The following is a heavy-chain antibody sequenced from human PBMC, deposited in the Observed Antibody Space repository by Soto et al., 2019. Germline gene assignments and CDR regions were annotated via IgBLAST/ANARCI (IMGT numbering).Heavy chain of an antibody. CDR1: GFTFSSYA. D-gene: IGHD6-13*01. V-gene: IGHV3-23*01. CDR3: AKEGPFLVAAAAHFDY. CDR2: ISGSGGST. Sequence: PGGSLRLSCAASGFTFSSYAMSWVRQAPGKGLEWVSAISGSGGSTYYADSVKGRFTISRDNSKNTLYLQMNSLRAEDTAVYYCAKEGPFLVAAAAHFDYWGQGTLVTVSS. J-gene: IGHJ4*02.